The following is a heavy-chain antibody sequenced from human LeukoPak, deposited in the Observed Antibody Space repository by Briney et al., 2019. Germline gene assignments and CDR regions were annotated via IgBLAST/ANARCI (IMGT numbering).Heavy chain of an antibody. CDR3: ARGGEGYYYYYYMDV. Sequence: SETLSLTCTVSGYSISSGYYWGWIRQPPGKGLEWIGYIYYSGSTNYNPSLKSRVTISVDTSKNQFSLKLSSVTAADTAVYYCARGGEGYYYYYYMDVWGKGTTVTISS. CDR1: GYSISSGYY. J-gene: IGHJ6*03. CDR2: IYYSGST. D-gene: IGHD6-25*01. V-gene: IGHV4-61*01.